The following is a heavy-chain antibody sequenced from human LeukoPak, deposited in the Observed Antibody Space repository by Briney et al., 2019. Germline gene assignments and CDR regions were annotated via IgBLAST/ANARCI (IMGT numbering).Heavy chain of an antibody. V-gene: IGHV1-2*02. J-gene: IGHJ4*02. D-gene: IGHD5-12*01. CDR1: GYTFTDYY. CDR2: INSNSGGP. CDR3: ARYLSGYDYFDY. Sequence: ASVKVSCKTSGYTFTDYYMHWVRQAPGQGLEWMGWINSNSGGPKYAQKFQGRVTMTRDTSISTVYMELNTLISDGTAVYYCARYLSGYDYFDYWGQGTLVTVSS.